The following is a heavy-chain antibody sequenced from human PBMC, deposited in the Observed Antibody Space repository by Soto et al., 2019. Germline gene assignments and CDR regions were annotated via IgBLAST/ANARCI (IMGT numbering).Heavy chain of an antibody. CDR2: ISAYNGNI. CDR1: GYTFTNYG. V-gene: IGHV1-18*01. CDR3: ARTPPDSCCYYVPPSYYYGMDV. Sequence: ASVKVSCKASGYTFTNYGISWVRQAPGQGLEWMGWISAYNGNINYAQKLQGRVTMTTDTSTSTAYMELRSLRSDDTAMYYCARTPPDSCCYYVPPSYYYGMDVWGQGTTVTVSS. J-gene: IGHJ6*02. D-gene: IGHD3-22*01.